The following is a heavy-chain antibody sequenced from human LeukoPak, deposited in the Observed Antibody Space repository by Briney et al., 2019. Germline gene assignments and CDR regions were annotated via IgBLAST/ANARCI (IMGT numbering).Heavy chain of an antibody. D-gene: IGHD3-10*01. Sequence: ASVKVSCKASGYTFTGYYMHWVRQAPGQGLEWMGWINPNSGGTDYAQKFQGRVTMTRDTSISTAYMELSRLRSDDTAVYYCAREPAYYNGSGSYRNWFDPWGQGTLVTVSS. CDR2: INPNSGGT. CDR3: AREPAYYNGSGSYRNWFDP. CDR1: GYTFTGYY. J-gene: IGHJ5*02. V-gene: IGHV1-2*02.